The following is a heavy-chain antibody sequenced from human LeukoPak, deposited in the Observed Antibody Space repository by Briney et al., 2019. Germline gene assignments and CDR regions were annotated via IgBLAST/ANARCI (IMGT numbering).Heavy chain of an antibody. D-gene: IGHD3-10*01. J-gene: IGHJ5*02. V-gene: IGHV1-18*01. CDR2: ISAHNGNT. CDR1: GYTFTSYG. Sequence: ASVKVSCKASGYTFTSYGISWVRQAPGQGLEWMGWISAHNGNTNYAQKLQGRVTMTTDTSTSTAYMELRSLRSDDTAVYYCARGRLWFGEGGFDPWGQGTLVTVSS. CDR3: ARGRLWFGEGGFDP.